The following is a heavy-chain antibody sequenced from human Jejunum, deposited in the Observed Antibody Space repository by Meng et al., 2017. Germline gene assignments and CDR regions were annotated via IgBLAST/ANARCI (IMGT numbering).Heavy chain of an antibody. CDR1: GFTFRSYV. V-gene: IGHV3-23*01. CDR2: ISGGDGDT. D-gene: IGHD1-26*01. Sequence: GGSLRLSCAGSGFTFRSYVMTWARQAPGKGLEWVSAISGGDGDTYYADSVKGRFTVSRDNSKNTLYLLMSSLRDEDTATYYCALKGSASYYDVWGQGTMVTVSS. CDR3: ALKGSASYYDV. J-gene: IGHJ3*01.